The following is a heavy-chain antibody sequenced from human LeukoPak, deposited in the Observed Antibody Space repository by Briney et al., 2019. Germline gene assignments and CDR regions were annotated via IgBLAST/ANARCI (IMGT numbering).Heavy chain of an antibody. Sequence: ASVKVSCKASGGTFSTYAISWVRQAPGQGLEWMGGIIPIFGTANYAQKFQGRVTITADESTSTAYMELSSLRFEDTAVYYCARTIAAPAGGMWFDPWGQGTLVTVAS. J-gene: IGHJ5*02. CDR1: GGTFSTYA. CDR2: IIPIFGTA. CDR3: ARTIAAPAGGMWFDP. D-gene: IGHD6-13*01. V-gene: IGHV1-69*13.